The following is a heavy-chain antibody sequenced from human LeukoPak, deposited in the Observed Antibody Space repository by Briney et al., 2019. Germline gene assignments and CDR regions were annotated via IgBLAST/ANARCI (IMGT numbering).Heavy chain of an antibody. CDR1: GFTFSSFT. CDR3: ARRGTDASFSFFDV. V-gene: IGHV3-21*01. J-gene: IGHJ3*01. CDR2: ISGDTTYI. D-gene: IGHD1-1*01. Sequence: GGSLRLSCAASGFTFSSFTMHWVRQIPGERPEWVSSISGDTTYIYYADSIKGRFTISRDNTNTSLFLQMNSLRAEDTATYFCARRGTDASFSFFDVWGQGTMVTVSS.